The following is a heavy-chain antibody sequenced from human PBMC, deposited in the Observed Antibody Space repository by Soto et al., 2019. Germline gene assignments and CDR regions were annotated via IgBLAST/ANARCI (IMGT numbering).Heavy chain of an antibody. CDR2: ISYDGSNK. CDR1: GFTFSSYA. D-gene: IGHD5-12*01. V-gene: IGHV3-30-3*01. J-gene: IGHJ4*02. Sequence: QVQLVESGGGVVQPGRSLRLSCAASGFTFSSYAMHWVRQAPGKGLEWVAVISYDGSNKYYADSVKGRFTISRDNSQNTLYLQMNSLRAEDTAVYYCARVAGGYTVPFDYWGQGTLVTVSS. CDR3: ARVAGGYTVPFDY.